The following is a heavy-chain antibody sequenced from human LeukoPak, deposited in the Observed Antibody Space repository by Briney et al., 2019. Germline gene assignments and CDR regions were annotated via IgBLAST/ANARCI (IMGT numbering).Heavy chain of an antibody. CDR3: VRGSYGYLDS. CDR2: FYNSGGT. V-gene: IGHV4-4*07. CDR1: GGSITSHY. Sequence: SETLSLTCTVSGGSITSHYWTWIRQPAGKGLEWIGRFYNSGGTYYNPSLKARVTMLVDTSKNQFSLKVNSVTAADTAVYYCVRGSYGYLDSWGPGTLVTVSS. J-gene: IGHJ4*02. D-gene: IGHD3-16*01.